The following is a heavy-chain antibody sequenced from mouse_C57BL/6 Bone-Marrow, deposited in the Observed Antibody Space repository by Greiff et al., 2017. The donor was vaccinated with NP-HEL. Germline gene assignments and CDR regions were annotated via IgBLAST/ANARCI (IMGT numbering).Heavy chain of an antibody. CDR2: VNPNNGGT. J-gene: IGHJ3*01. D-gene: IGHD2-4*01. CDR3: ERFPDYARPY. V-gene: IGHV1-22*01. Sequence: EVQLQESGPELVKPGASVKMSCKASGYTFTDYHMHWVRQSHGKSLEWIGYVNPNNGGTSYNQKFHGHATLTVNKSSSTAYMELRSLTAEDSAVYYCERFPDYARPYWFQGTLVTVSA. CDR1: GYTFTDYH.